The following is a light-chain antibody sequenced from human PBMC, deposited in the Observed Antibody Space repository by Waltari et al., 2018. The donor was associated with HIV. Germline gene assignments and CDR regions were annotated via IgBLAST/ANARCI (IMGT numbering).Light chain of an antibody. CDR3: AAWDDSLNGYA. J-gene: IGLJ1*01. Sequence: QSVLTQPPSVSEAPRQRVTISCSGRSSNIGNNAVNWYQQVPGKPPKLLIYYDDLLSSGVSDRFSGSKSGTSASLAIRGLQSEDEADYYCAAWDDSLNGYAFGSGTKVTVL. CDR2: YDD. CDR1: SSNIGNNA. V-gene: IGLV1-36*01.